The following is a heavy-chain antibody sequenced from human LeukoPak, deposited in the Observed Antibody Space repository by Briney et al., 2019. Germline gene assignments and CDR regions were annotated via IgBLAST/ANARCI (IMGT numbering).Heavy chain of an antibody. Sequence: SETLSLTCTVSGGSISNYYWSWIRQPPGKGLEWIGYIYYSGSTNYNPSLKSRVTISVDTSKNQFSLKLRSVTAADTAVYYCARAGSSWRTYYYYYMDVWGKGTTVTVSS. CDR1: GGSISNYY. J-gene: IGHJ6*03. CDR3: ARAGSSWRTYYYYYMDV. V-gene: IGHV4-59*01. CDR2: IYYSGST. D-gene: IGHD6-13*01.